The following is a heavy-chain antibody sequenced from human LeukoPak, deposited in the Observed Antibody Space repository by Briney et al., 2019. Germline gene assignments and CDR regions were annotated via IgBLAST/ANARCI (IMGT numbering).Heavy chain of an antibody. D-gene: IGHD1-1*01. J-gene: IGHJ3*02. CDR3: ARGRLGNPLQLQPRRPFDM. V-gene: IGHV4-34*01. CDR1: GGIFNGYY. Sequence: SETLSLTCAVYGGIFNGYYWSWIRQPPGKGLEWIGEINRSGSTNYNPTLKSRVTMSVDTSKSQVSLRLTSVTAADTGVFYCARGRLGNPLQLQPRRPFDMWAHGTMVTISS. CDR2: INRSGST.